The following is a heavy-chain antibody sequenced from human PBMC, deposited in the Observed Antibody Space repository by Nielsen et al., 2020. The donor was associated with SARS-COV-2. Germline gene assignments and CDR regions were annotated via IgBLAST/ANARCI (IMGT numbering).Heavy chain of an antibody. CDR1: GYIFANYG. Sequence: ASVKVSCKASGYIFANYGVSWVRQAPGQGLELMGWISAYNGNTYSAQKLQGRVTMTTDTSTNTAYMELRSLKSDDTAMYYCASTFGTTLPYYFDYWGQGTLIAVSS. CDR2: ISAYNGNT. D-gene: IGHD1-7*01. CDR3: ASTFGTTLPYYFDY. J-gene: IGHJ4*02. V-gene: IGHV1-18*01.